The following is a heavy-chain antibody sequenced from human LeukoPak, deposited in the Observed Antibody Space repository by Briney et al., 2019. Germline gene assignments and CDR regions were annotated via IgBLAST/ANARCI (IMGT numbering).Heavy chain of an antibody. V-gene: IGHV3-7*01. J-gene: IGHJ3*02. D-gene: IGHD2-15*01. CDR2: IKQDGSEK. CDR1: GFTVSSNY. CDR3: ARDYSIDI. Sequence: PGGSLRLSCAASGFTVSSNYMSWVRQAPGKGLEWVANIKQDGSEKYYVDSVKGRFTISRDNAKNSLYLQMNSLRAEDTAVYYCARDYSIDIWGQGTMVTVSS.